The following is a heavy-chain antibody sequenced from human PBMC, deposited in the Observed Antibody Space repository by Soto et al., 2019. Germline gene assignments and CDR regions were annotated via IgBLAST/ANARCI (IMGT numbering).Heavy chain of an antibody. D-gene: IGHD3-22*01. V-gene: IGHV4-38-2*02. CDR3: ARDLSTGYYSYYFDY. CDR1: GYLISSGYY. CDR2: IDYSGRT. J-gene: IGHJ4*02. Sequence: SETLSLTCYVSGYLISSGYYWGWIRQTPGKGLEWLGSIDYSGRTYYNPSLKSRVSTSVDLSKNQFSLNLRSVTAADTAVYFCARDLSTGYYSYYFDYWGQGTLVTVSS.